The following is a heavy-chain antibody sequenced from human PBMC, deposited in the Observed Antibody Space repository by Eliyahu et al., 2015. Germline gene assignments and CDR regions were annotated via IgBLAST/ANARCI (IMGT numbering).Heavy chain of an antibody. D-gene: IGHD1-26*01. J-gene: IGHJ3*02. V-gene: IGHV3-33*01. CDR2: IWFDGSNK. CDR1: GFTFSSYG. Sequence: QPQLVQSGGGVVQPGRSLRLXCEASGFTFSSYGLHWVRQAPGKRLEWVAVIWFDGSNKYYGNSAQGRFRISRDNSKNTLYLELNRLRVEDTAMYYCARDWETAGATTAFDAFDIWGPGTMVTVSS. CDR3: ARDWETAGATTAFDAFDI.